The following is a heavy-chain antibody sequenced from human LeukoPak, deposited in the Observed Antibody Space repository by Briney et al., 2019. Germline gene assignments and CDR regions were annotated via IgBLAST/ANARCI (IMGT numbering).Heavy chain of an antibody. CDR1: GFTFSYYY. CDR2: ISSSGDTK. V-gene: IGHV3-11*01. J-gene: IGHJ5*02. CDR3: ARGPHSLNWFDP. Sequence: GGSLRLSCAASGFTFSYYYMSWIRQAPGKGLEWVSYISSSGDTKYYADSVKGRFTISRDNAKNSLYLQMNSLRAEDTAVHYCARGPHSLNWFDPWGQGTLVTVSS. D-gene: IGHD2-21*01.